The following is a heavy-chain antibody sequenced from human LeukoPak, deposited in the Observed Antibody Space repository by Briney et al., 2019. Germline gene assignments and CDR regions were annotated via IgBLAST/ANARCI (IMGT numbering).Heavy chain of an antibody. CDR1: GGSFSGYY. J-gene: IGHJ4*02. CDR2: INHSGST. V-gene: IGHV4-34*01. Sequence: SETLSLTCAAYGGSFSGYYWSWIRQPPGKGLEWIGEINHSGSTNYNPSLKSRVTISVDTSKNQFSLKLSSVTAADTAVYYCARSDRVFNYYGSGSYPAPPDYWGQGTLVTVSS. D-gene: IGHD3-10*01. CDR3: ARSDRVFNYYGSGSYPAPPDY.